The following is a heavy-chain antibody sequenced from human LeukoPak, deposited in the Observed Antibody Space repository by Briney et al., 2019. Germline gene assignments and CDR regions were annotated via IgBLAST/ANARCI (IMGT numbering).Heavy chain of an antibody. CDR2: IIPIFGTA. D-gene: IGHD2-2*01. CDR3: ARVIADCSSTSCYGGFDP. J-gene: IGHJ5*02. Sequence: GASVKVSCKASGGTFSSYAISWVRKAPGQGLEWMGGIIPIFGTANYAQKFQGRVTITADESTSTAYMELSSLRSEDTAVYYCARVIADCSSTSCYGGFDPWGQGTLITVSS. V-gene: IGHV1-69*13. CDR1: GGTFSSYA.